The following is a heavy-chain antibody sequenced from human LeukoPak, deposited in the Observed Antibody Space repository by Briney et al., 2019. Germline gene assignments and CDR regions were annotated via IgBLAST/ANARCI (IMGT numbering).Heavy chain of an antibody. V-gene: IGHV4-39*01. CDR2: IYYSGST. D-gene: IGHD6-13*01. J-gene: IGHJ5*02. CDR1: GGSISSSSYY. Sequence: PSETLSLTCTVSGGSISSSSYYWGWIRQPPRKGLEWIGSIYYSGSTYYNPSLKSRVTISVDTSKNQFSLKLSSVTTADRSVYYCTRAEQQLVLGWFYPWGWGTLVTVSS. CDR3: TRAEQQLVLGWFYP.